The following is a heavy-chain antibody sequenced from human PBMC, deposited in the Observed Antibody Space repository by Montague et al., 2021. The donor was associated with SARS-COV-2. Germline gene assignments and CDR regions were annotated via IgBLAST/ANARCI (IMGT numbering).Heavy chain of an antibody. D-gene: IGHD6-13*01. CDR3: ARDGDSSSWYWFDP. CDR2: IHYSGST. V-gene: IGHV4-59*13. CDR1: GGSISNYF. Sequence: SETLSLTCTVSGGSISNYFWSWIRQPPGKGLEWIGYIHYSGSTNXXPSLKSRVTISVDTSKNQFSLKLRSVTAADTAVYYCARDGDSSSWYWFDPWGQGTLVTVSS. J-gene: IGHJ5*02.